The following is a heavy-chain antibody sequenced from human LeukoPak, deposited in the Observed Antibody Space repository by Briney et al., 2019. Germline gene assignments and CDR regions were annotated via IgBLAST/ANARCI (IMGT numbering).Heavy chain of an antibody. CDR2: IYTNDNT. J-gene: IGHJ5*02. CDR3: ARGGHISAWDGRVFDN. D-gene: IGHD6-19*01. Sequence: KPSETLSLTSAVSGYSISSGYYWGWTRRPPGKGLEWIGYIYTNDNTNYSPSLGSRVSMSLDTSTNHLSLRLASVTPADTAQYYCARGGHISAWDGRVFDNWGQGTLVTVSS. V-gene: IGHV4-61*03. CDR1: GYSISSGYY.